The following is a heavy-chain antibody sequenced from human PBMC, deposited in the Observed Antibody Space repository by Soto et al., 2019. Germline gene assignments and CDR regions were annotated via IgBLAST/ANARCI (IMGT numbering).Heavy chain of an antibody. J-gene: IGHJ3*02. V-gene: IGHV3-11*01. CDR2: ISSSGSTI. D-gene: IGHD5-18*01. Sequence: QVQLVESGGGLVKPGGSLRLSCAASGFTFSDYYMSWIRQAPGKGLEWVSYISSSGSTIYYADSVKGRFTISRDNAKNSRYLQMTRLRAEDTAVYYCARDVDTAMPLDAFDIWGQGPMVTVSS. CDR1: GFTFSDYY. CDR3: ARDVDTAMPLDAFDI.